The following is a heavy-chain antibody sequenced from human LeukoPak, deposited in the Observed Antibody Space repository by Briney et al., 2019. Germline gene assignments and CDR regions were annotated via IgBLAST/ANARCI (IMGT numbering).Heavy chain of an antibody. Sequence: SETLSLTCTVFGGSISSYYWSWIRQPPGKGLEWIGYISYSGSTSYNPSLKSRVTISVDTSKNQFSLKLSSVTAADTAVYYCARTQARLLHDYWGQGTLVAVSS. CDR1: GGSISSYY. CDR2: ISYSGST. J-gene: IGHJ4*02. V-gene: IGHV4-59*01. D-gene: IGHD2-15*01. CDR3: ARTQARLLHDY.